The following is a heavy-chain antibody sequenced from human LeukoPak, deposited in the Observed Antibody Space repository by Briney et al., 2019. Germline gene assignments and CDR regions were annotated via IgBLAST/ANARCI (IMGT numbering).Heavy chain of an antibody. J-gene: IGHJ3*02. Sequence: SETLSLTCTVSGGSISSGDYYWSWIRQPPGKGLEWIGYIYYSGSTYDNPSLKSRVTISVDTSKNQFSLKLSSVTAADTAVYYCARASNPPSYYYDSSGYAFDIWGQGTMVTVSS. CDR3: ARASNPPSYYYDSSGYAFDI. V-gene: IGHV4-30-4*01. D-gene: IGHD3-22*01. CDR2: IYYSGST. CDR1: GGSISSGDYY.